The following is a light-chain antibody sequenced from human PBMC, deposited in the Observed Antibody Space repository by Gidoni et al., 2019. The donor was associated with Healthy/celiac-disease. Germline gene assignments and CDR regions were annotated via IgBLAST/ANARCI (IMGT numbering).Light chain of an antibody. V-gene: IGKV1-5*03. J-gene: IGKJ1*01. CDR3: QQYNSALS. Sequence: DIQMTQSPSTLSASVGDRVTITCRASQSISSWLAWYQQKPGKAPKLLIYKASSLESGVPSRFSGSGSGTEFTLTISSLQPDDFATYYCQQYNSALSFXXXTKVEIK. CDR2: KAS. CDR1: QSISSW.